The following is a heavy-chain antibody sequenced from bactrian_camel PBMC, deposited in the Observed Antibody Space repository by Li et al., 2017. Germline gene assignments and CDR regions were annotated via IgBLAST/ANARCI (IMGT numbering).Heavy chain of an antibody. D-gene: IGHD3*01. CDR1: YNHRGNC. V-gene: IGHV3S1*01. CDR3: AMASGGWFGFWDY. Sequence: HVQLVESGGGSVQAGGSLRLSCTYNHRGNCMGWIRQAPGMEGEAVAAIYTGLGRAHYADSVLGRLTMSSDNAKNTVYLQMNSLKSEDTALYYCAMASGGWFGFWDYWGQGTQVTVS. CDR2: IYTGLGRA. J-gene: IGHJ4*01.